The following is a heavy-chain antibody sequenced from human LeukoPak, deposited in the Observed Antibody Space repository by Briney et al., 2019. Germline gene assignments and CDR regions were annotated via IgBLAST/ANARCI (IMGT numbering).Heavy chain of an antibody. Sequence: SETLSLTCVVSGGSVSGYYWGWIRQPPGRGLEWIGYVYYSGSTNYNPSFKNRITISVDTSRNLFSLQLSSVTAADTAVYYCARIHRYCSGGACYVLDNWGQGTLVAVSS. CDR2: VYYSGST. D-gene: IGHD2-15*01. CDR3: ARIHRYCSGGACYVLDN. J-gene: IGHJ4*02. CDR1: GGSVSGYY. V-gene: IGHV4-59*02.